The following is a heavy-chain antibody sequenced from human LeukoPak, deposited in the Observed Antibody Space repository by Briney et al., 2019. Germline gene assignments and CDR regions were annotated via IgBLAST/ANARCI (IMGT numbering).Heavy chain of an antibody. V-gene: IGHV3-9*01. CDR1: GFTFDDYA. CDR2: ISWNSGSI. Sequence: PGRSLRLSCAASGFTFDDYAMHWVRQAPGKGLEWVSGISWNSGSIGYADSVKGRFTISRDNAKNSLYLQMNSLRAEDTALYYCAKDRGIVVVPAAIRHYYYGMDVWGQGTTVTVSS. D-gene: IGHD2-2*02. J-gene: IGHJ6*02. CDR3: AKDRGIVVVPAAIRHYYYGMDV.